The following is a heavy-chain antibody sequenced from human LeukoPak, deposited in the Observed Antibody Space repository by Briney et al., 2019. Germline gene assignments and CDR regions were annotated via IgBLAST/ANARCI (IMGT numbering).Heavy chain of an antibody. CDR1: GGSISSYY. CDR2: IYSSGST. Sequence: PSETLSLTCAVSGGSISSYYWSWIRQPPGKGLEWIGYIYSSGSTNYNPSLKSRVTISVDTSKNQFSLKLSSVTAADTAVYYCAREGAYWGQGTLVTVSS. J-gene: IGHJ4*02. V-gene: IGHV4-59*01. D-gene: IGHD3-16*01. CDR3: AREGAY.